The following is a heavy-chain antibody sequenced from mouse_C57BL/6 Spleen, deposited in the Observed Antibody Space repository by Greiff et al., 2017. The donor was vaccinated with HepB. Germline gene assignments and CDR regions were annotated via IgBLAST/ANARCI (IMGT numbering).Heavy chain of an antibody. V-gene: IGHV1-26*01. CDR3: ARRGYYYGSSGYAMDY. Sequence: EVQLQQSGPELVKPGASVKISCKASGYTFTDYYMNWVKQSHGKSLEWIGDINPNNGGTSYNQKFKGKATLTVDKSSSTAYMELRSLTSEDSAVYYCARRGYYYGSSGYAMDYWGQGTSVTVSS. CDR1: GYTFTDYY. D-gene: IGHD1-1*01. CDR2: INPNNGGT. J-gene: IGHJ4*01.